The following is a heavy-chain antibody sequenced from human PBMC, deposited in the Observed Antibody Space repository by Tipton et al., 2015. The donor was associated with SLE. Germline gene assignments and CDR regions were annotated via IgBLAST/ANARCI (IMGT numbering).Heavy chain of an antibody. Sequence: SLRLSCTASGFTFIDYWIHWVRQAPGKGLVWVSRISSDGTETNYGDSVRGRFTISRDNAKNSLYLQMNSLRAEDTAVYYCVRDRSSRDYYFDYWGQGTLVTVSS. V-gene: IGHV3-74*01. CDR1: GFTFIDYW. J-gene: IGHJ4*02. CDR3: VRDRSSRDYYFDY. CDR2: ISSDGTET. D-gene: IGHD6-6*01.